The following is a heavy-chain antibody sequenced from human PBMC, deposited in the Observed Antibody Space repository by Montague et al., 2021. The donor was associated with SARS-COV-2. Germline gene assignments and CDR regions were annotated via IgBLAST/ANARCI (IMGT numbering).Heavy chain of an antibody. V-gene: IGHV3-43*01. CDR1: GFTFDDYT. J-gene: IGHJ4*02. Sequence: SLRLSCAASGFTFDDYTMHWVRQAPGKGLEWVSLISWDGGSTYYXTSLKGRFTISRDNSKNSLYLQMNSLRTEDTALYYCAKDLILGSGTRFDYWGQGTLVTVSS. D-gene: IGHD6-13*01. CDR2: ISWDGGST. CDR3: AKDLILGSGTRFDY.